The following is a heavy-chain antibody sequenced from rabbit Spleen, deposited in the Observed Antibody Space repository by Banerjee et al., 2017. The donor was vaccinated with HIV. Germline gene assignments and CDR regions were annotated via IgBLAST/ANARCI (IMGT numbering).Heavy chain of an antibody. CDR2: IDAGSSGFT. V-gene: IGHV1S45*01. Sequence: QEQLEESGGDLVKPGASLTLTCTASGVSFSISSYMCWVRQAPGKGLEWIACIDAGSSGFTYFATWAKGRFTISKTSSTTATLQMTRLTAADTATYFCARDAGTSFSTYGMDLWGQGTLVTVS. CDR3: ARDAGTSFSTYGMDL. J-gene: IGHJ6*01. CDR1: GVSFSISSY. D-gene: IGHD8-1*01.